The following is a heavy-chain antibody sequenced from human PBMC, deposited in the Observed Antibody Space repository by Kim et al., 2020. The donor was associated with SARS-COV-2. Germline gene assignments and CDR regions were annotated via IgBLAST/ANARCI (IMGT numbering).Heavy chain of an antibody. CDR1: GFTFSNAW. CDR3: ATKSGYSYNY. D-gene: IGHD5-18*01. CDR2: IKTKTDGGTT. Sequence: GGSLRLSCAASGFTFSNAWMSWVRQAPGKGLEWVGRIKTKTDGGTTEYAAPVKGRFTISRDDSEKTLYLQMNSLKTEDTAVYYCATKSGYSYNYWGQGTLVTVSS. J-gene: IGHJ4*02. V-gene: IGHV3-15*01.